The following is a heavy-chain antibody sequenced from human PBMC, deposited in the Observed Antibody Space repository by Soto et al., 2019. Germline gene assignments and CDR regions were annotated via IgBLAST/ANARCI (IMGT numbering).Heavy chain of an antibody. D-gene: IGHD6-19*01. J-gene: IGHJ4*02. CDR2: ISYDGSNK. CDR1: GFTFSSYA. V-gene: IGHV3-30-3*01. CDR3: ARTDGGDSSGWYPPVPFDY. Sequence: GGSLRLSCAASGFTFSSYAMHWVRQAPGKGLEWVAVISYDGSNKYYADSVKGRFTISRDNSKNTLYLQMNSLRAEDTAVYYCARTDGGDSSGWYPPVPFDYWGQGTLVTVSS.